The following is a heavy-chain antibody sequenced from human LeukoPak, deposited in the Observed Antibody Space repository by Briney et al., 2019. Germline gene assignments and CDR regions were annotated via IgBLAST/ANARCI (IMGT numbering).Heavy chain of an antibody. CDR1: GLIFSNYN. V-gene: IGHV3-74*01. CDR3: AREEFRGLDY. Sequence: GGSLRLSCAASGLIFSNYNMNWVRQAPGKGLVWVSRMNSDGSSTTYADSVKGRFTISRDNAKNTLYLEMNSLRPEDTAVYYCAREEFRGLDYWGQGTLVTVSS. CDR2: MNSDGSST. J-gene: IGHJ4*02.